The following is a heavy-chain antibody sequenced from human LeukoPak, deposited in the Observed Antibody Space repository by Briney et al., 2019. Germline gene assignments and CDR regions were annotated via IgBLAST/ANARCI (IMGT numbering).Heavy chain of an antibody. D-gene: IGHD5-18*01. Sequence: GGSLRLSRAASGFTFSSYAMSWVRQAPGKGLEWVAVIWYDGSNKYYADSVKGRFTISRDNSKNTLYLQMNSLRAEDTAVYYCARDVADTAMVTVDYWGQGTLVTVSS. CDR1: GFTFSSYA. CDR3: ARDVADTAMVTVDY. CDR2: IWYDGSNK. J-gene: IGHJ4*02. V-gene: IGHV3-33*08.